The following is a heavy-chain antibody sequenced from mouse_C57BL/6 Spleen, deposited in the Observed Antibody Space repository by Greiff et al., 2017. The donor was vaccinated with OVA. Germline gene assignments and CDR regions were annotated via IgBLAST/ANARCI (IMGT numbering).Heavy chain of an antibody. V-gene: IGHV14-1*01. D-gene: IGHD3-2*02. Sequence: EVKLQQSGAELVRPGASVKLSCTASGFNITDYYMHWVKQRPEQGLEWIGRIDPEDGDTEYAPKFQGKATMTADTSSNTAYLQLSSLTSEDTAVYYCTTSGTAQATRGFAYWGQGTLVTVSA. CDR1: GFNITDYY. J-gene: IGHJ3*01. CDR2: IDPEDGDT. CDR3: TTSGTAQATRGFAY.